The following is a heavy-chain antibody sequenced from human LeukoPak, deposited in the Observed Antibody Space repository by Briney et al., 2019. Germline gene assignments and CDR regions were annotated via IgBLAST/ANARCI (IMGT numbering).Heavy chain of an antibody. D-gene: IGHD3-16*01. CDR1: GYTFTTYN. J-gene: IGHJ4*02. CDR3: ARDKYYQYDD. Sequence: GASVKVSCKASGYTFTTYNINWARQAPGQGLEWMGWINPSSGGTNYAQKFQGRVTVTRDTSISTAYMDLSRLRSDDTAVYYCARDKYYQYDDWGQGTLVTVSS. CDR2: INPSSGGT. V-gene: IGHV1-2*02.